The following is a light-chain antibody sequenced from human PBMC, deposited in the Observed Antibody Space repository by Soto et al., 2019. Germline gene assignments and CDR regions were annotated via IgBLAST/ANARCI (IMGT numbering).Light chain of an antibody. CDR2: DAS. V-gene: IGKV3-11*01. CDR1: QSVGTY. Sequence: DIVLTQFPATLSSSPGERATLSCRASQSVGTYLAWYQHKPGQAPRLLIYDASKRAIGIPARFSGSGSGTDFALTISSLEPEDFAVYYCQQRSDWPPITFGQGTRLEIK. J-gene: IGKJ5*01. CDR3: QQRSDWPPIT.